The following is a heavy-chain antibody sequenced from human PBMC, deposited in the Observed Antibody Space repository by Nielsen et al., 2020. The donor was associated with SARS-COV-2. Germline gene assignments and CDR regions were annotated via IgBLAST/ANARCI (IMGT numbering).Heavy chain of an antibody. CDR3: ARDVFYDTGAFDI. J-gene: IGHJ3*02. Sequence: GESLKISCAASGFTFSSYWMSWVRQAPGKGLEWVANIKQDGSEKYYVDPVKGRFTISRDNAKNSLYLQMNSLRAEDTAVYYCARDVFYDTGAFDIWGQGTMVTVSS. V-gene: IGHV3-7*01. D-gene: IGHD2/OR15-2a*01. CDR1: GFTFSSYW. CDR2: IKQDGSEK.